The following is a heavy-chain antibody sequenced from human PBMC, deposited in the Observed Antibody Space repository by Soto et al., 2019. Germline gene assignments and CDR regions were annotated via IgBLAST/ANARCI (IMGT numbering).Heavy chain of an antibody. J-gene: IGHJ3*02. D-gene: IGHD3-16*02. CDR2: IYYSGST. CDR3: ARRRYYDYVWGSYRYTGWAFDI. Sequence: SETLSLTCTVSGGSISSYYWSWIRQPPGKGLEWIGYIYYSGSTNYNPSLKSRVTISVDTSKNQFSLKLSSVTAADTAVYYCARRRYYDYVWGSYRYTGWAFDIWGQGTMVTVSS. V-gene: IGHV4-59*08. CDR1: GGSISSYY.